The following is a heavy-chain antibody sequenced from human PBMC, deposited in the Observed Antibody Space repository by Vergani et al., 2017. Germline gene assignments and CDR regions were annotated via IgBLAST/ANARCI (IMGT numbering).Heavy chain of an antibody. CDR2: IYSGGST. CDR1: GFTVSSNY. J-gene: IGHJ6*02. Sequence: EVQLVESGGGLLQPGGSLRLSCAASGFTVSSNYMSWVRQAPGKGLEWVSVIYSGGSTYYADSVKGRFTISRDNSKNTLYLQMNSLRAEDTAVYYCARNLRYNWNYYYYYGIDVWGQGTTVTVSS. D-gene: IGHD1-20*01. CDR3: ARNLRYNWNYYYYYGIDV. V-gene: IGHV3-53*01.